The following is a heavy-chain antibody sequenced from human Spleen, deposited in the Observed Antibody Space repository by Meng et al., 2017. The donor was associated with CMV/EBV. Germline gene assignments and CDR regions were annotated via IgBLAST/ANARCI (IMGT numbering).Heavy chain of an antibody. V-gene: IGHV4-59*01. Sequence: SETLSLTCGVSGYSISSGYYWSWIRQAPGKGLEWIGYIYDSGSTNYNPSLKSRVSISVDTSKTQFSLKLSSVTTVDTAVYYCARTHYDRSGYFPNYFDYWGQGTQVTVSS. CDR1: GYSISSGYY. CDR3: ARTHYDRSGYFPNYFDY. D-gene: IGHD3-22*01. CDR2: IYDSGST. J-gene: IGHJ4*02.